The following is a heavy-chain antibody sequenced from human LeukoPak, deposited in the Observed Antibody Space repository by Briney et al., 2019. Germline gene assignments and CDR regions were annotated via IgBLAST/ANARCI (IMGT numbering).Heavy chain of an antibody. V-gene: IGHV3-7*01. CDR3: ARPRGYCSGGSCFPFGN. CDR2: INQDGSEK. J-gene: IGHJ4*02. D-gene: IGHD2-15*01. CDR1: GFTFSSFW. Sequence: GGSLRLSCAASGFTFSSFWMSWVRQAPGKGLELVANINQDGSEKYFVASVQSRCTISRDKAHNSVFLQMNSLRTEDTAVYYCARPRGYCSGGSCFPFGNWGQGTLVTVSS.